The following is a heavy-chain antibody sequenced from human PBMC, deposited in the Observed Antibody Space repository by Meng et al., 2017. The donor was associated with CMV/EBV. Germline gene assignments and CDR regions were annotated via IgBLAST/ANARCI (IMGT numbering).Heavy chain of an antibody. D-gene: IGHD6-13*01. V-gene: IGHV3-48*04. CDR3: AKVSAAAYYFDY. J-gene: IGHJ4*02. CDR1: GFTFSTYS. Sequence: GGSLRLSCAASGFTFSTYSMHWVRQAPGKGLEWVSYISSSSTAIYYADSVKGRFTISRDNAKNSLYLQMNSLRAEDTAVYYCAKVSAAAYYFDYWGQGTLVTVSS. CDR2: ISSSSTAI.